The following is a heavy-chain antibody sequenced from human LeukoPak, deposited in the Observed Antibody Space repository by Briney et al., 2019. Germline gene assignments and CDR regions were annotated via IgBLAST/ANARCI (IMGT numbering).Heavy chain of an antibody. CDR3: ARGGSYFKY. V-gene: IGHV3-7*01. J-gene: IGHJ4*02. CDR1: GIIFSDYG. CDR2: VKLDGSEK. Sequence: GGSLRLSCAASGIIFSDYGMHWVRQAPGKGLEWVANVKLDGSEKNYVDSVKGRFTISRDNAKNSLYLQMNSLRAEDTAVYYCARGGSYFKYWGQGILVTVSS. D-gene: IGHD1-26*01.